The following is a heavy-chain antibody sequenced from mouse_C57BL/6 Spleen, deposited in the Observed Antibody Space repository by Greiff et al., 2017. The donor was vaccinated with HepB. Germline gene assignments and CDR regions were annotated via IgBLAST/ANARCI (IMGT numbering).Heavy chain of an antibody. CDR3: ARSERSNYYGPWFAY. J-gene: IGHJ3*01. Sequence: QVQLKESGPELVKPGASVKISCKASGYSFTSYYIHWVKQRPGQGLEWIGWIYPGSGNTKYNEKFKGKATLTADTSSSTAYMQLSSLTSEDSAVYYCARSERSNYYGPWFAYWGQGTLVTVSA. CDR1: GYSFTSYY. D-gene: IGHD1-1*01. V-gene: IGHV1-66*01. CDR2: IYPGSGNT.